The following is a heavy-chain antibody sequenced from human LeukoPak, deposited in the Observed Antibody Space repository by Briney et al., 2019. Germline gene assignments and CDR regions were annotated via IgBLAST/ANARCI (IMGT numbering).Heavy chain of an antibody. CDR1: GFTFSSYA. CDR3: AKDNYYDSSGYFDY. Sequence: GGSLRLSCAASGFTFSSYAMSWVRQAPGKGLEWVSAISWNSGSIGYADSVKGRFTISRDNAKNSLYLQMNSLRAEDMALYYCAKDNYYDSSGYFDYWGQGTLVTVSS. CDR2: ISWNSGSI. V-gene: IGHV3-9*03. D-gene: IGHD3-22*01. J-gene: IGHJ4*02.